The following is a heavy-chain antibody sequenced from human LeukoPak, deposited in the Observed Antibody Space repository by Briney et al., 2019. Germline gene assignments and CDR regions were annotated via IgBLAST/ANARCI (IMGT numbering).Heavy chain of an antibody. J-gene: IGHJ4*02. D-gene: IGHD3-3*01. Sequence: PGGSLRLSCAASGFSFNSYAMSWVRQAPGKGLEWVSAIGISGGSTDYADSVQGRFTISRDNSKNTLYLQMNSLRAEDTAVYYRAKLAEFRGVVIPHFDCWGQGTLVTVSS. CDR3: AKLAEFRGVVIPHFDC. CDR1: GFSFNSYA. V-gene: IGHV3-23*01. CDR2: IGISGGST.